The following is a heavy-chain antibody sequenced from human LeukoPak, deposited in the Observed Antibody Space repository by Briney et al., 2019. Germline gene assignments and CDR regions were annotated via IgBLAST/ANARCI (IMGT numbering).Heavy chain of an antibody. CDR2: TSGYNGNR. V-gene: IGHV1-18*01. CDR1: GYTFICYG. CDR3: ARDWNYYDSSAYYQTALGI. D-gene: IGHD3-22*01. J-gene: IGHJ3*02. Sequence: ASVKVSCKASGYTFICYGISWVRQAPGQALEWMGWTSGYNGNRNYTRKLQGRVTMTTDTATSTAYMELRSLRFDDTAVYYCARDWNYYDSSAYYQTALGIWGQGTAVTVSS.